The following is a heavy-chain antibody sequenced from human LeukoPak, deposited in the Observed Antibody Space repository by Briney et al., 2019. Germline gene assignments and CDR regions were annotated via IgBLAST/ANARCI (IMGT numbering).Heavy chain of an antibody. CDR2: VKQDGSEK. J-gene: IGHJ4*02. CDR3: ARSRDGYGFDY. V-gene: IGHV3-7*01. CDR1: GFTFSSYW. D-gene: IGHD5-24*01. Sequence: GGSLRLSCAASGFTFSSYWVSWVRQAPGKGLEWVANVKQDGSEKYYVDSVKGRFTISRDNAKNSLYLQMNSLRAEDTAVYYCARSRDGYGFDYWGQGTLVTVSS.